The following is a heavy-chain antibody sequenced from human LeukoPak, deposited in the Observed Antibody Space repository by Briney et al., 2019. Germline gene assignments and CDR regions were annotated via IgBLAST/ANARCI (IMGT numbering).Heavy chain of an antibody. CDR3: ARQEGSSWYGDAFDI. CDR1: GGSISSGGYY. Sequence: SETLSLTCTVSGGSISSGGYYWSWIRQHPGKGLEWIGYIYYSGSTYYNPSLKSRVTISVDTSKNQFSLKLSSVTAADTAVYYCARQEGSSWYGDAFDIWGQGTMVTVSS. D-gene: IGHD6-13*01. CDR2: IYYSGST. V-gene: IGHV4-31*03. J-gene: IGHJ3*02.